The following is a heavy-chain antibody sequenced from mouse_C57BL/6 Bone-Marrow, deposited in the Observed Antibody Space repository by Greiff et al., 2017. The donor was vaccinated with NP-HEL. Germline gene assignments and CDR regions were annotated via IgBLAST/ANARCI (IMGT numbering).Heavy chain of an antibody. CDR3: TSGGYDVAWFAY. D-gene: IGHD2-2*01. Sequence: EVKLMESGGGLVQPGGSMKLSCAASGFTFSDAWMDWVRQSPEKGLEWVAEIRNKANNHATYYAESVKGRFTSSRDDSKSSVYLKMNRLRAEDTVIYYGTSGGYDVAWFAYWGQGTLVTVSA. CDR2: IRNKANNHAT. CDR1: GFTFSDAW. V-gene: IGHV6-6*01. J-gene: IGHJ3*01.